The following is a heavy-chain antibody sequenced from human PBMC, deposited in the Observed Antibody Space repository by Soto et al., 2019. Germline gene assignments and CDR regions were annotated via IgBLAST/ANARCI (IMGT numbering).Heavy chain of an antibody. Sequence: SETLSLTCTVSNGSIISAIYYWGWIRKPPGKGLEWIGSIYHSGSTYYNPSLQGRVTISVDTSKNQFSLKLSSVTAADTAVYFCAGRSSLASVQVYFGEISNYNWFDPWGQGTLVTVSS. D-gene: IGHD3-10*01. CDR2: IYHSGST. CDR3: AGRSSLASVQVYFGEISNYNWFDP. V-gene: IGHV4-39*01. CDR1: NGSIISAIYY. J-gene: IGHJ5*02.